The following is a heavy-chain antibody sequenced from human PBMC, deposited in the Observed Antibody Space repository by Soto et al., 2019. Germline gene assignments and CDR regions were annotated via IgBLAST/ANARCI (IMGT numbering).Heavy chain of an antibody. CDR3: VRDVGFDYVN. Sequence: EVQLVESGGGLVQPGGSLRISCKGSGFSFSSYWMSWVRQAPGKGLEWVASIKQDESEKYYVDSVKGRFTISRDNVADSVFLHMNRLSAEETAVYFGVRDVGFDYVNWGQGTLVTVSS. CDR1: GFSFSSYW. D-gene: IGHD3-16*01. V-gene: IGHV3-7*01. J-gene: IGHJ4*02. CDR2: IKQDESEK.